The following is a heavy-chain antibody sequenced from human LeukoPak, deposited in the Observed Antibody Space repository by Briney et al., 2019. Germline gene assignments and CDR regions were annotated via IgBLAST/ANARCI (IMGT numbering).Heavy chain of an antibody. V-gene: IGHV1-69*05. CDR3: ARDHDAALFPY. D-gene: IGHD2/OR15-2a*01. Sequence: ASVKVSCKASGGTFSSYAISWVRQAPGQGLEWMGRIIPIFGTANYAQKFQGRVTITTDESTSTAYMELSSLRSEDTAVHYCARDHDAALFPYWGQGTLVTVSS. CDR1: GGTFSSYA. CDR2: IIPIFGTA. J-gene: IGHJ4*02.